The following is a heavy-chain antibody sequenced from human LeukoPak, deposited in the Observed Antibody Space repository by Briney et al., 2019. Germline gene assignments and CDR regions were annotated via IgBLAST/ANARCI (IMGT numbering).Heavy chain of an antibody. D-gene: IGHD7-27*01. V-gene: IGHV3-30-3*01. Sequence: PGRSLRLSCAASGFTFSSYAMHWVRQAPGKGLEWVAVISYDGSNKYYADSVKGRFTISRDNSKNTLYLQMNSLRAEDTAVYYCARAQTLTGDRTLPDFWGQGTLVTVSS. CDR3: ARAQTLTGDRTLPDF. CDR1: GFTFSSYA. CDR2: ISYDGSNK. J-gene: IGHJ4*02.